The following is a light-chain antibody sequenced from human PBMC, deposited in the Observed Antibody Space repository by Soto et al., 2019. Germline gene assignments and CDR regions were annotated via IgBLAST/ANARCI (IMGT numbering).Light chain of an antibody. CDR1: QSVSSN. V-gene: IGKV3-15*01. Sequence: EVVMTHSPATLSESPGERATLSCRASQSVSSNLAWYQQKPGQAPRLLIYGASTRATGIPARFSGSGSGTEFTLTISSLKSEDFAVYYCQQYNNWPPYTFGQGTKVDIK. CDR2: GAS. CDR3: QQYNNWPPYT. J-gene: IGKJ2*01.